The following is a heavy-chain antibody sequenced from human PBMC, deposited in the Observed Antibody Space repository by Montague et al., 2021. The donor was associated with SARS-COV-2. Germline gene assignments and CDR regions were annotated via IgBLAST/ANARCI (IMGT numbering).Heavy chain of an antibody. CDR2: ISSSSSSYI. D-gene: IGHD3-10*01. CDR1: GFTFSSYS. CDR3: ARGIRITMVRGVTIDY. J-gene: IGHJ4*02. Sequence: SLRLSCGASGFTFSSYSMNWVRQAPGKGLEWVSSISSSSSSYIYYADXVKGRFTISRDDAKNSLYLQMNSLRAEDTAVYYCARGIRITMVRGVTIDYWGQGTLVTVSS. V-gene: IGHV3-21*01.